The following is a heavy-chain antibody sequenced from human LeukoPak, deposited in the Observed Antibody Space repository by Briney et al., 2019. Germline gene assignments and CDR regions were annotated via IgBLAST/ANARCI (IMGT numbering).Heavy chain of an antibody. CDR3: ARGGKSRFAY. D-gene: IGHD3-16*01. Sequence: PGGSLRLSCAASGFIFSNYWMSWVRQAPGKGLEWVANIKEEGSEKYYVDSVKGRFTISRDNAKNSLFLQMNSLRGEDTAIYYCARGGKSRFAYWGQGTLVTVSS. CDR2: IKEEGSEK. CDR1: GFIFSNYW. J-gene: IGHJ4*02. V-gene: IGHV3-7*03.